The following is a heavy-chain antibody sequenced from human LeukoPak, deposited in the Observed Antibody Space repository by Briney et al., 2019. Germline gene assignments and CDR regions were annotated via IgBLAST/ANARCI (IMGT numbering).Heavy chain of an antibody. J-gene: IGHJ5*02. CDR2: ISRSSSYI. V-gene: IGHV3-21*01. D-gene: IGHD6-13*01. Sequence: PGGSLRLSCVASGFTFSSYSMNWVRLAPGKGLEWVSSISRSSSYIYYADSVKGRFTISRDNAKNSLYLQMNSLRAEDTAVYYCARDKGIAAAGRGGWFDPWGQGTLVTVSS. CDR3: ARDKGIAAAGRGGWFDP. CDR1: GFTFSSYS.